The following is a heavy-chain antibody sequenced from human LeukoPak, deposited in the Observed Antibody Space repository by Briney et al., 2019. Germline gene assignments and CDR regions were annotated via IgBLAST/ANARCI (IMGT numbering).Heavy chain of an antibody. CDR1: SGSLTTYY. V-gene: IGHV4-59*01. Sequence: PSETLSLTCSVSSGSLTTYYWSWIRQSPGKGLEWIGYIYYSGSTNCSPSLKSRITMSVDTSKSQFSLRLSSVTAADTAIYYCATLIIGSNSGWYFRSWGQGILVTVSS. CDR2: IYYSGST. D-gene: IGHD6-19*01. CDR3: ATLIIGSNSGWYFRS. J-gene: IGHJ4*02.